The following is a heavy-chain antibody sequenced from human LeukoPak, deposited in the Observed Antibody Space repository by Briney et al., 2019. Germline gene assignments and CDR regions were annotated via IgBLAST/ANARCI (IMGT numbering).Heavy chain of an antibody. J-gene: IGHJ5*02. V-gene: IGHV3-74*01. Sequence: GGSLRLSCAASGFTFSTYWMHWVRQAPGKRLVWVSRINTDGSSTTYADSVKGRFTISRDNSKNTLYLQMNSLRSEDTALYYCAKDATGDGDLESWGQGTLVTVSP. CDR1: GFTFSTYW. CDR2: INTDGSST. D-gene: IGHD4-17*01. CDR3: AKDATGDGDLES.